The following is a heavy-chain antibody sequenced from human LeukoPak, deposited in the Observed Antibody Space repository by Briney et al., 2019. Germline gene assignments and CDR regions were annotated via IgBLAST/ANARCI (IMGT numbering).Heavy chain of an antibody. Sequence: ASVKVSCKASGYTFTSYGISWVRQAPGQGLEWMGWINPNSGGTNYAQKFQGRVTMTRDTSISTAYMELSRLRSDDTAVYYCAKGVNSLGQYSSGWYGDYWGQGTLVTVSS. D-gene: IGHD6-19*01. V-gene: IGHV1-2*02. CDR3: AKGVNSLGQYSSGWYGDY. CDR1: GYTFTSYG. J-gene: IGHJ4*02. CDR2: INPNSGGT.